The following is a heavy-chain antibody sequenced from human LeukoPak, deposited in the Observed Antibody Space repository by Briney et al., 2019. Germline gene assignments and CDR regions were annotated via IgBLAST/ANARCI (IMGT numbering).Heavy chain of an antibody. V-gene: IGHV4-59*12. Sequence: PSETLSLTCTVSGGSISSYYWSWVRQPPGKGLEWIGEIYHSGGTNYNPSLKSRVTISVDKSKNQFSLNLNSVTAADTAVYYCARSIAVAGNLWYFDLWGRGTLVTLSS. CDR3: ARSIAVAGNLWYFDL. J-gene: IGHJ2*01. CDR1: GGSISSYY. D-gene: IGHD6-19*01. CDR2: IYHSGGT.